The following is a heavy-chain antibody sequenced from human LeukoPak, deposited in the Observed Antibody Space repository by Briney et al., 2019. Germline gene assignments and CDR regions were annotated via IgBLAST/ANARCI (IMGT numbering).Heavy chain of an antibody. CDR1: GFPFSSHG. CDR3: ARDGGRDYYDSSGYYHTHFDY. Sequence: GGTLRLSCAGSGFPFSSHGMNWVRQAPGKGLEWVSGISPGGPTYYADSVKGRFTISRDNTKNSLYLQMNSLRAEDTALYYCARDGGRDYYDSSGYYHTHFDYWGQGTLVTVSS. CDR2: ISPGGPT. D-gene: IGHD3-22*01. V-gene: IGHV3-20*04. J-gene: IGHJ4*02.